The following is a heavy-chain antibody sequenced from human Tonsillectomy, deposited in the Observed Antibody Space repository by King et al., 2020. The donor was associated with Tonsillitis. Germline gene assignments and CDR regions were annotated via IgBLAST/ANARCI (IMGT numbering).Heavy chain of an antibody. Sequence: QLQESGPGLVKPSETLSLTCTVAGGSISSRTYYWGWIRQPPGKGLEWIGNIFYSGSTYYNPSLKSRVTISVDTSGNQFSLKLGSVTAADTAVYYCARLYYYDSSGYFYYFDYWGQGTLVTVSS. V-gene: IGHV4-39*01. D-gene: IGHD3-22*01. CDR2: IFYSGST. CDR3: ARLYYYDSSGYFYYFDY. J-gene: IGHJ4*02. CDR1: GGSISSRTYY.